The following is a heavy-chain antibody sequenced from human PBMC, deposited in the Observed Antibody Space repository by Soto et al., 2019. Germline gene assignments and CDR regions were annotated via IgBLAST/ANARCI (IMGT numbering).Heavy chain of an antibody. J-gene: IGHJ2*01. CDR2: TSYSGST. CDR1: GDSISSGGYY. Sequence: QVQLQESGPGLVKPSQTLSLTCSVSGDSISSGGYYWNWIRQLPGQGLEWIGYTSYSGSTYSNPSLNSRATISVDTSKNQFSLKLTSVTAADTAVYYCARDEGAQFDWYFDLWGRGTLVTVS. CDR3: ARDEGAQFDWYFDL. V-gene: IGHV4-31*03.